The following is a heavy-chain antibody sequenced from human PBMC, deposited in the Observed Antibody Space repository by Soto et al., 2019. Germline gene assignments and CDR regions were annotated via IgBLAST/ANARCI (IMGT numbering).Heavy chain of an antibody. Sequence: QLQLQESGPGLVKPSETLSLTCTVSGGSISSSSYYWGWIRQPPGKGLEWIGSIYYSGSTYYNPSLKSRVTISVDTSKNQFSLKLSSVTAADTAVYYCERLSPGFGLDYWGQGTLVTVSS. CDR3: ERLSPGFGLDY. J-gene: IGHJ4*02. CDR1: GGSISSSSYY. D-gene: IGHD3-10*01. V-gene: IGHV4-39*01. CDR2: IYYSGST.